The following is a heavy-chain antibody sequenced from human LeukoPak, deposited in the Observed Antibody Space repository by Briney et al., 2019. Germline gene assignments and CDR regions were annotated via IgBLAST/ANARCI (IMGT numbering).Heavy chain of an antibody. CDR3: AKDPSPDTSGYYSRGAFDI. D-gene: IGHD3-22*01. V-gene: IGHV3-53*01. Sequence: GGSPRLFCAAPGVTFSTSYMRWVRQAPGEGMEWGPGIYSSGNTLYADSVRLRFTISRDNSTNTLHLQMNSLRAEDTAVYYCAKDPSPDTSGYYSRGAFDIWGQGTMVTVSS. CDR2: IYSSGNT. CDR1: GVTFSTSY. J-gene: IGHJ3*02.